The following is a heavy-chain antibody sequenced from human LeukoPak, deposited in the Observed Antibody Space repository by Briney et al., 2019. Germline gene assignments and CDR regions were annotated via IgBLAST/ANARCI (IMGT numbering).Heavy chain of an antibody. D-gene: IGHD3/OR15-3a*01. CDR3: ARRRDFIDY. J-gene: IGHJ4*02. CDR2: ISSSGSTI. Sequence: GGSLRLSCAASGFTLSNYSMSWIRQAPGKGLEWVSYISSSGSTIYYADSVKGRFAISRDNAKNSLYLQMNSLRAEDTAVYYCARRRDFIDYWGQGTLVTVSS. V-gene: IGHV3-11*01. CDR1: GFTLSNYS.